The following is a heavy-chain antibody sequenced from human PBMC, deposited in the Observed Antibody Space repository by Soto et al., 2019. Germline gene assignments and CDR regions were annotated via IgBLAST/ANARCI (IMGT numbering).Heavy chain of an antibody. CDR3: TRANWYSEY. Sequence: QVQLQESGPGLVKPSETLSLTCTVSGVSISNNYWSWIRQPPGKGLEWIGYIYYNGNTNYNPSLKSRATTSVDTSRNQISLKLTTVTAADTAVYYCTRANWYSEYWGQGTLVTVSS. D-gene: IGHD7-27*01. CDR2: IYYNGNT. CDR1: GVSISNNY. J-gene: IGHJ4*02. V-gene: IGHV4-59*01.